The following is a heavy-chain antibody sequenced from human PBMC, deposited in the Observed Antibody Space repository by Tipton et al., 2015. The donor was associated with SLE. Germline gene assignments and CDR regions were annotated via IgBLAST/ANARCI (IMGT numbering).Heavy chain of an antibody. V-gene: IGHV4-34*11. D-gene: IGHD7-27*01. CDR2: IYYSGST. CDR1: GGSFSGYY. Sequence: GLVKPSETLSLTCAVYGGSFSGYYWSWIRQPPGKGLEWIGYIYYSGSTNYNPSLKSRVTISVDTSKNQFSLQLSSVTAADTAVYFCARDTGVDIDYWGQGTLVTVSS. J-gene: IGHJ4*02. CDR3: ARDTGVDIDY.